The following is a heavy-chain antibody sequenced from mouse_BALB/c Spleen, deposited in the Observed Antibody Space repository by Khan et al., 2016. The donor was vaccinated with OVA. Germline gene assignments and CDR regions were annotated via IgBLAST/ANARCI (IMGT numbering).Heavy chain of an antibody. CDR1: GYTLTSYW. Sequence: DLVKPGASVKLSCKASGYTLTSYWISWIKERPGQGLEWIGRVAPGSGSTSFNEMFKAKATLTIDTSSRTAYIQLSSLSSGDSAVYFCARSNYYGNSLYALDYWGQGTSVTVSS. D-gene: IGHD1-1*01. CDR3: ARSNYYGNSLYALDY. J-gene: IGHJ4*01. CDR2: VAPGSGST. V-gene: IGHV1S41*01.